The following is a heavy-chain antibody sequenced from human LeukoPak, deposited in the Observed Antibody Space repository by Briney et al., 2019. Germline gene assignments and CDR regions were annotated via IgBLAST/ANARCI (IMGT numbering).Heavy chain of an antibody. CDR1: GFTFSSYS. D-gene: IGHD2-2*01. Sequence: GGSLRLSCGASGFTFSSYSLNWVRQAPGKGLEWVSSISSSSSYIYYADSVKGRFTISRDNAKNSLYLQMNSLRAEDTAVYYCARDDVVPAALWSYMDVWGKGTTVTASS. CDR3: ARDDVVPAALWSYMDV. CDR2: ISSSSSYI. V-gene: IGHV3-21*01. J-gene: IGHJ6*03.